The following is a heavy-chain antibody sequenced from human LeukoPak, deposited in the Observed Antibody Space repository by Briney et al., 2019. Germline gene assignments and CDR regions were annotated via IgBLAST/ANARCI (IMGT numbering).Heavy chain of an antibody. CDR3: ASGRGQN. J-gene: IGHJ4*02. D-gene: IGHD3-10*01. V-gene: IGHV3-23*03. Sequence: GGSLRLSCAASGFTFSSYAMSWVRQAPGKGLEWVSLIHNDGPTYYADSVKGRFTISRDNSKTTLYLQMNSLRAEDTALYYCASGRGQNWGQGTLVTVSS. CDR1: GFTFSSYA. CDR2: LIHNDGPT.